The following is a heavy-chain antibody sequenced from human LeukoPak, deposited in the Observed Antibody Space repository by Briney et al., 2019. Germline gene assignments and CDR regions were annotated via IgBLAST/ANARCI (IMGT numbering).Heavy chain of an antibody. J-gene: IGHJ5*02. V-gene: IGHV4-61*08. CDR1: GGSVSSGGYY. CDR3: ARAVVVIGAPRFDP. CDR2: IYNSGST. Sequence: PSETLSLTCTVSGGSVSSGGYYWSRIRQPPGTRLEWIGYIYNSGSTKYNPSLKSRVTISEDTSNNQFSLKLSSMTAADTAVYYCARAVVVIGAPRFDPWGQGTLVTVSS. D-gene: IGHD2-15*01.